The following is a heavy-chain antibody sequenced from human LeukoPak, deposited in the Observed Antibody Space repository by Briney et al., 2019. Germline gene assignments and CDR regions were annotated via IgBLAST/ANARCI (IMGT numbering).Heavy chain of an antibody. CDR3: ASSRGYTSGLWYYYMEV. V-gene: IGHV4-34*01. Sequence: SESLSLTCAVYGGSFTSYYWSWIRQPPGQGLEWIAEINNSGTTNYNPSLKGRVTISVDTSKNQVSLKLSPVTAADTAVYYCASSRGYTSGLWYYYMEVWGKGTTVTVSS. D-gene: IGHD6-25*01. CDR1: GGSFTSYY. J-gene: IGHJ6*03. CDR2: INNSGTT.